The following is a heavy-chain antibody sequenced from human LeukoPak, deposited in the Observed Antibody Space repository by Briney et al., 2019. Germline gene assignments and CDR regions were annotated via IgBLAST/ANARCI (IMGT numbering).Heavy chain of an antibody. J-gene: IGHJ1*01. CDR1: GGSISSYY. D-gene: IGHD3-22*01. Sequence: SETLSLTCTVSGGSISSYYWSWIRQPPGKGLEWLGYIYYSGSTNYNPSLKSRVTISVDTSKNQFSLKLSSVTAADTAVYYCARDSGYYDSSGYSFEYFQHWGQGTLVTVSS. CDR2: IYYSGST. CDR3: ARDSGYYDSSGYSFEYFQH. V-gene: IGHV4-59*01.